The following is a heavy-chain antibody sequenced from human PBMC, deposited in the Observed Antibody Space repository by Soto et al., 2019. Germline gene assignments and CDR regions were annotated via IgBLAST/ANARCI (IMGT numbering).Heavy chain of an antibody. J-gene: IGHJ6*02. D-gene: IGHD6-6*01. Sequence: PSETLSLTCTVSGGSISSSSYYWGWIRQPPGKGLEWIGSIYYSGSTYYNPSLKSRVTISVDTSKNQFSLKLSSVTAADTAVYYCARDAPERVYSSSSGVYYYYGMDVWGQGTTVTVSS. CDR3: ARDAPERVYSSSSGVYYYYGMDV. CDR1: GGSISSSSYY. CDR2: IYYSGST. V-gene: IGHV4-39*07.